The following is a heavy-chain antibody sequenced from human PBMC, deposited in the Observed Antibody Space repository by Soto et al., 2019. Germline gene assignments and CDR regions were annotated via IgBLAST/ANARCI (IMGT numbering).Heavy chain of an antibody. J-gene: IGHJ3*02. V-gene: IGHV3-15*07. D-gene: IGHD1-26*01. CDR3: TTGAPIVGATNAFDI. Sequence: GGFIRLRWAASCFTFRNAGVNWVSKAPGKGLEWVGRIKSKTDGGTTDYAAPVKGRFTISRDDSKNTLYLQMNSLKTEDTAVYYFTTGAPIVGATNAFDIWGQGTMVTVSS. CDR1: CFTFRNAG. CDR2: IKSKTDGGTT.